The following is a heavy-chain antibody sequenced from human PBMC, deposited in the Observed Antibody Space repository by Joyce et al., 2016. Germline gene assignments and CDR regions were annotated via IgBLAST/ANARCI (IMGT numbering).Heavy chain of an antibody. Sequence: EVQLVESGGGLIQPGGSLRLSCAASGFTVSGNYMSWVRQAPGQGLEWVSVIYSDGSTYYADSVKGRFTISRDNSKNTLDLQMNSLRAEDTAVYYCASQYQHRYYYYGMDVWGQGTTVTVSS. CDR3: ASQYQHRYYYYGMDV. CDR2: IYSDGST. J-gene: IGHJ6*02. V-gene: IGHV3-53*01. CDR1: GFTVSGNY. D-gene: IGHD3-3*02.